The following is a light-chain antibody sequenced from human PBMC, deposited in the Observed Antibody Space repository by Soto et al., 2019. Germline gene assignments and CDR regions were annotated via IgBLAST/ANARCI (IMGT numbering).Light chain of an antibody. CDR1: QSVSSN. V-gene: IGKV3-15*01. CDR2: GAS. J-gene: IGKJ4*01. Sequence: EIVMTQSPATLSVSPGERATLSCRASQSVSSNLSWYQQKPGQAPRLLIYGASTRATGIPARFSGSGSGTEFKIHISIMQSEDFAVYYCQQYNNWPPERTFGGGTKVEIK. CDR3: QQYNNWPPERT.